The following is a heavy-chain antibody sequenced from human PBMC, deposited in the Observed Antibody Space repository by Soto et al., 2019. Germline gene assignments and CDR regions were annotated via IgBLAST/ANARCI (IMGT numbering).Heavy chain of an antibody. D-gene: IGHD3-9*01. J-gene: IGHJ5*02. V-gene: IGHV4-59*12. CDR1: GGSISSYY. CDR3: ARGAYYDILTAYIRPNWFDP. CDR2: IYYSGST. Sequence: PSETLSLTCTVSGGSISSYYWSWIRQPPGKGLEWIGYIYYSGSTNYNPPLKSRVTISVDTSKNQFSLKLSSVTAADTAVYYCARGAYYDILTAYIRPNWFDPWGQGTLVTVSS.